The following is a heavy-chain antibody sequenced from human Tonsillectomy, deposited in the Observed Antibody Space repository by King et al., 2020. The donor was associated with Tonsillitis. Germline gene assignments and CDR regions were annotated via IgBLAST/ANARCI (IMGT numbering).Heavy chain of an antibody. J-gene: IGHJ4*02. CDR3: ARITGRKTPPFDY. CDR2: RKQDGSEI. V-gene: IGHV3-7*01. Sequence: VQLVESGGGLVQPGGSLRLSCAASGFTFSSYLMSWVRQAPGKGLEWVANRKQDGSEIYYVDSVKGRSTISRDNAKNSLYLQMNSLRDEDTAVYYCARITGRKTPPFDYWGQGTLVTVSS. CDR1: GFTFSSYL. D-gene: IGHD3-16*01.